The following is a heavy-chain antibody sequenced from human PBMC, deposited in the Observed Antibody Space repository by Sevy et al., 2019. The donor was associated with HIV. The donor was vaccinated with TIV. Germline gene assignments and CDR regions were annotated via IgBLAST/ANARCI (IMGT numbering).Heavy chain of an antibody. Sequence: GGSLRLSCAASGFTFSYYRMTWVRQAPGKGLEWVSCISSNSGDINYADSVKGRFTISRDKAKNLRYLQMDSLGDEDTAVYDCAGAVVEISTGRSDYWGQGTLVTVSS. J-gene: IGHJ4*02. V-gene: IGHV3-21*01. D-gene: IGHD3-10*01. CDR1: GFTFSYYR. CDR2: ISSNSGDI. CDR3: AGAVVEISTGRSDY.